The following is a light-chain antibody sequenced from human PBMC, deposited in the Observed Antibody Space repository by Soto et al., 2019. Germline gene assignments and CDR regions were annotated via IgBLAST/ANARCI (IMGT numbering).Light chain of an antibody. V-gene: IGLV2-14*01. J-gene: IGLJ1*01. CDR3: RSYSSSTVRDV. CDR1: SSDVGSYDF. Sequence: QSVLTQPASVSGSPGQSITMSCTGTSSDVGSYDFVSWYQQHPGKAPKLLIYEVSNRPSGVSARFSGSKSDNTASLTISGLQAADEADYFCRSYSSSTVRDVFGSGTKLTVL. CDR2: EVS.